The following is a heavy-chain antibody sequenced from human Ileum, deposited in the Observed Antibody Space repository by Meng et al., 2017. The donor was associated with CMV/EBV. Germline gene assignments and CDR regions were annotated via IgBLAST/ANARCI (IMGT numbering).Heavy chain of an antibody. CDR1: GFSLTTDGVA. D-gene: IGHD2-15*01. Sequence: HITFRESGPALVKPTQTLTLTCTFSGFSLTTDGVAVGWIRQPPGKALEGLALIYWNDVEHYSPSLKSRLTITKDTSKDQVVLTMANMDPVDTGTYYCIYGVAIFWGQGTLVTVSS. V-gene: IGHV2-5*04. CDR2: IYWNDVE. J-gene: IGHJ4*02. CDR3: IYGVAIF.